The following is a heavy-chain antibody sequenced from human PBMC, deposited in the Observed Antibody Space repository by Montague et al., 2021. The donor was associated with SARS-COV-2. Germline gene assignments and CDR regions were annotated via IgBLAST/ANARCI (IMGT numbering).Heavy chain of an antibody. CDR3: ARGAGYSSSWYLAFEI. CDR1: SRSISRYY. D-gene: IGHD6-13*01. J-gene: IGHJ3*02. V-gene: IGHV4-59*01. CDR2: IYYSWST. Sequence: SETLSLTCAGSSRSISRYYWSWIRQPPGKALESIGYIYYSWSTNYNPSLKSRVTISVDTSKNQFSLKLSSVTAADTAVYYCARGAGYSSSWYLAFEIWGQGTMVTVSS.